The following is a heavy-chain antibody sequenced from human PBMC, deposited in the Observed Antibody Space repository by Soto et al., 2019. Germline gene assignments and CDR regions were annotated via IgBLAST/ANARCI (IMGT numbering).Heavy chain of an antibody. CDR3: ARDGGSNDGADY. V-gene: IGHV1-46*01. Sequence: QVQLVQSGAEVKKPGASVKVSCKASGYTFTSYYMHWVRQAPGQGLEWMGIINPSGGSTSYAQKFQGRXXMXRXXSTSTVYMELGSLRSEETAVYYCARDGGSNDGADYWGQGNLVTVSS. CDR1: GYTFTSYY. D-gene: IGHD2-15*01. CDR2: INPSGGST. J-gene: IGHJ4*02.